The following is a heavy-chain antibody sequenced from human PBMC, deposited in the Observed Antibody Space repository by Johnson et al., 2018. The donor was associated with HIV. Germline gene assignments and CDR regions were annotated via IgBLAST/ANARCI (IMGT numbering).Heavy chain of an antibody. CDR2: RKQNGSDK. D-gene: IGHD2-2*03. Sequence: VQLVESGGGLVQPGGSLRLSCAASGYSFSSFWMSWVRQVPGKGLEWVANRKQNGSDKHYVDSVKGRFTISRDNAKNSLYLPMSSLRGEDMAVYYWARERWISFFGAFDILGQGTMVTLSS. V-gene: IGHV3-7*01. CDR3: ARERWISFFGAFDI. J-gene: IGHJ3*02. CDR1: GYSFSSFW.